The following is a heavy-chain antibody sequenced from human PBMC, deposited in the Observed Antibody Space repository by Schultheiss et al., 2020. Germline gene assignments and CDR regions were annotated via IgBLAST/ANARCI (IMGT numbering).Heavy chain of an antibody. CDR1: GFTFDDYA. CDR2: ISYDGSNK. CDR3: ARDLTGEGTDFDY. J-gene: IGHJ4*02. Sequence: GGSLRLSCAASGFTFDDYAMHWVRQAPGKGLEWVAVISYDGSNKYYADSVKGRFTISRDNSKNTLYLQMNSLRAEDTAVYYCARDLTGEGTDFDYWGQGTLVTVSS. D-gene: IGHD1-1*01. V-gene: IGHV3-30*04.